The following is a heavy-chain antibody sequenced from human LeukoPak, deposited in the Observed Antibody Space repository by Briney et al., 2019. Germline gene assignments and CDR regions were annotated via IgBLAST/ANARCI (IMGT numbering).Heavy chain of an antibody. J-gene: IGHJ4*02. CDR2: IYSGGST. D-gene: IGHD3-22*01. V-gene: IGHV3-53*01. CDR3: SGNYYDSSGDHY. Sequence: GGSLRLSCAASGFTLSSNYMSWVRQAPGKGVEWVSVIYSGGSTYYADSVKGRFTISRDNSKNTLYLQMNSLRAEDTAVYYCSGNYYDSSGDHYWGQGTLVTVSS. CDR1: GFTLSSNY.